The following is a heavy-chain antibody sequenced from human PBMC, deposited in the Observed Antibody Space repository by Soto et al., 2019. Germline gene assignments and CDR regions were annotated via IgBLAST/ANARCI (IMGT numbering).Heavy chain of an antibody. CDR1: GVSFNNNG. D-gene: IGHD3-10*01. CDR3: ASVLYYGSGSYSHDGMDV. J-gene: IGHJ6*02. V-gene: IGHV1-69*01. CDR2: VSPPFRTS. Sequence: QVQLVQSGAEVKKPGSSVKVSCKTSGVSFNNNGIGWVRQAPGHGLEWMGGVSPPFRTSNYARKFQVRISITADASTDTVNRELSSLTSEDTAQYYCASVLYYGSGSYSHDGMDVWGQGTRVRVSS.